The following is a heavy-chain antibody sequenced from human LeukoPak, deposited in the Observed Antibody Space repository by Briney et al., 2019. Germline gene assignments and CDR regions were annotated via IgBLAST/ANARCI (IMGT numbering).Heavy chain of an antibody. J-gene: IGHJ6*02. Sequence: GASVKVSCKAYGYTFTSYDINWVRQDTGQGLEWMGWMNPNSGNTGYAQKFQGRVTMTRNTSISTSYMELSSLRSEDTAVYYCAASNSIRAVYYYYYGMDVWGQGTTVTVSS. V-gene: IGHV1-8*01. CDR3: AASNSIRAVYYYYYGMDV. D-gene: IGHD1-7*01. CDR2: MNPNSGNT. CDR1: GYTFTSYD.